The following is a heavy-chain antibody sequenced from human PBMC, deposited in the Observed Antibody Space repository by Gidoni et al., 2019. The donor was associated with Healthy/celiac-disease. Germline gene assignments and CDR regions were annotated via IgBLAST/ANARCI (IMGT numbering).Heavy chain of an antibody. V-gene: IGHV4-39*01. CDR1: GGSISSSSYY. Sequence: QLQLQESGPGLVKPSETLSLTRTVSGGSISSSSYYWGWIRQPPGKGLEWIGSIYYSGSTYYNPSLKSRVTISVDTSKNQFSLKLSSVTAADTAVYYCASLTVVTRDFDYWGQGTLVTVSS. CDR2: IYYSGST. D-gene: IGHD2-21*02. CDR3: ASLTVVTRDFDY. J-gene: IGHJ4*02.